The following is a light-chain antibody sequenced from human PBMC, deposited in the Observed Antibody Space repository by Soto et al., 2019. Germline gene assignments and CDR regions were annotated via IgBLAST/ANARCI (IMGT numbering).Light chain of an antibody. V-gene: IGLV2-8*01. Sequence: QSALTQPPSASGSPGQSVTISCTGTSSDVGNYNFVSWYQHLPGKAPKLIIYDVGERPSGVPDRFSGSKSGNTASLTVSGLQAEDEADYFCSSYAGRNNFYVFGTGIKLTVL. CDR1: SSDVGNYNF. J-gene: IGLJ1*01. CDR3: SSYAGRNNFYV. CDR2: DVG.